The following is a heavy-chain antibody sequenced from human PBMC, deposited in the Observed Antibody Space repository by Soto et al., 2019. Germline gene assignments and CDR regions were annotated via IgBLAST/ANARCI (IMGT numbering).Heavy chain of an antibody. V-gene: IGHV1-18*04. CDR1: GYTFTEHG. J-gene: IGHJ4*02. D-gene: IGHD3-16*02. CDR2: ISAFTDYT. CDR3: AEDRTRLTPPIVDVV. Sequence: QIQLVQSGGEVKKPGASVKVSCKASGYTFTEHGISWVRQAPGQGLEWVGWISAFTDYTDYAQKFRGRVTLTTDKSTGTAYKELRSLTSDDTAVYYCAEDRTRLTPPIVDVVWGQGTLVTVSS.